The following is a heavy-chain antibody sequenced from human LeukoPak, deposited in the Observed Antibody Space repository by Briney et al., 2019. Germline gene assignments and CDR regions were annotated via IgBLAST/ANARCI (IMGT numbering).Heavy chain of an antibody. CDR1: GYSFTAYW. D-gene: IGHD3-16*01. V-gene: IGHV5-51*01. Sequence: GESLKISCRGSGYSFTAYWVAWVRQMPGKGLEWMATIYPGDSAPTYSPSFQGQVTISADKSITTAYLQWSSLKASDTAMYYCARPAAGLGGFDYWGQGTLVTVSS. CDR3: ARPAAGLGGFDY. J-gene: IGHJ4*02. CDR2: IYPGDSAP.